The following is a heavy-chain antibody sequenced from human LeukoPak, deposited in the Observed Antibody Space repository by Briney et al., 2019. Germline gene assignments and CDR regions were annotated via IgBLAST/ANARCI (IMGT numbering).Heavy chain of an antibody. CDR1: GFTFSSYG. V-gene: IGHV3-30*02. D-gene: IGHD6-13*01. CDR3: AKGPTPLSSRGWIDP. Sequence: PGGSLRLSCAASGFTFSSYGIHWVRQALGKGLEWVTFIPYDGLNRIYADSVEGRFTVSRDNSKNTVYLQMNSLRPEDTAVYYCAKGPTPLSSRGWIDPWGQGTLVTVSS. CDR2: IPYDGLNR. J-gene: IGHJ5*02.